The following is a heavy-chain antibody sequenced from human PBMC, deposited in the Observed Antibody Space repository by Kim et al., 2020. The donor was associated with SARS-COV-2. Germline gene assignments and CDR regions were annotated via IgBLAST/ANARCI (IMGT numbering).Heavy chain of an antibody. D-gene: IGHD3-16*01. Sequence: SETLSLTCTVSGGSISSYYWSWIRQPPGKGLEWIGYIYYSGSTNYNPSLKSRVTISVDTSKNQFSLKLSSVTAADTAVYYCARGGSWFVSTQKNYYYYYGMDVWGQGTTVTVSS. CDR1: GGSISSYY. CDR3: ARGGSWFVSTQKNYYYYYGMDV. J-gene: IGHJ6*02. V-gene: IGHV4-59*01. CDR2: IYYSGST.